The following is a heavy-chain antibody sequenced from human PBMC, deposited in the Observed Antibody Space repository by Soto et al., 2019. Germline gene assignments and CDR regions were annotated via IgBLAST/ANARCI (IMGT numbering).Heavy chain of an antibody. D-gene: IGHD3-10*01. J-gene: IGHJ4*02. CDR3: ARSPPSSYYGGRGTFDY. Sequence: QLQLQESGPGLVRPSGTLSLTCAVSGGFTSTNNWWSWVRQPPGKGLEWIGDAYHSGSTEYNPSLKSRLSISVDKSKNQISLKLTSATAADTAVYYCARSPPSSYYGGRGTFDYWGQGTLVTVSS. V-gene: IGHV4-4*02. CDR2: AYHSGST. CDR1: GGFTSTNNW.